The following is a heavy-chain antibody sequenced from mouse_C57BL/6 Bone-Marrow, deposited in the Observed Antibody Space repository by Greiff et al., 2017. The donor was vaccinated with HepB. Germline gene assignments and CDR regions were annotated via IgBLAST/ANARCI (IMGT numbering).Heavy chain of an antibody. Sequence: QVQLQQPGAELVRPGSSVKLSCKASGYTFTSYWMDWVKQRPGQGLEWIGNIYPSDSETHYNQKFKDKATLTVDKSSSTAYMQLSSLTSEDSAVYYCARSGWGLRVVYYWGQGTTLTVSS. CDR2: IYPSDSET. D-gene: IGHD1-1*01. V-gene: IGHV1-61*01. CDR3: ARSGWGLRVVYY. J-gene: IGHJ2*01. CDR1: GYTFTSYW.